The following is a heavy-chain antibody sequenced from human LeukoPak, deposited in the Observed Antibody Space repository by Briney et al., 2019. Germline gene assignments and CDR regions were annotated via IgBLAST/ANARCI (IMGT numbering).Heavy chain of an antibody. D-gene: IGHD6-6*01. CDR1: GGSISSSSYY. CDR3: ARQSSSGADAFDI. J-gene: IGHJ3*02. V-gene: IGHV4-39*01. CDR2: IYYSGST. Sequence: PSETLSLTCTVSGGSISSSSYYWGWIRQPPGKELEWIGSIYYSGSTYYNPSLKSRVTISVDTSKNQFSLKLSSVTAADTAVYYCARQSSSGADAFDIWGQGTLVTVSS.